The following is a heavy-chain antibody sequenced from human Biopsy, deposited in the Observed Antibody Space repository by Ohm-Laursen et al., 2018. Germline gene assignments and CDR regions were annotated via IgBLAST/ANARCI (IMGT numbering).Heavy chain of an antibody. CDR3: ARMPHFDY. Sequence: GTLSLTCPASGGSISSYHWSWIRKSPGKGLEWLAYISYTGGITSNPSPNGRATMSLDTSKNQFPLRLIYVSAADTAVYYCARMPHFDYWGQGILVTVSS. J-gene: IGHJ4*02. D-gene: IGHD2-2*01. CDR1: GGSISSYH. CDR2: ISYTGGI. V-gene: IGHV4-59*01.